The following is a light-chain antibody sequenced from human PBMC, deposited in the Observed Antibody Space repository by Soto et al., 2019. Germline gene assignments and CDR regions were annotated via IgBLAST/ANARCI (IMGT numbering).Light chain of an antibody. CDR3: QQSYSTSPLT. CDR2: AAS. Sequence: DIPMTQSPSSLSASVGDRVTITCRASQSISSYLNWYQHKPGKAPKLLIYAASSLQSGVPSRFSGSGSGTDFTLTISSLQPEDFATYYCQQSYSTSPLTFGGGTKVEIK. CDR1: QSISSY. V-gene: IGKV1-39*01. J-gene: IGKJ4*01.